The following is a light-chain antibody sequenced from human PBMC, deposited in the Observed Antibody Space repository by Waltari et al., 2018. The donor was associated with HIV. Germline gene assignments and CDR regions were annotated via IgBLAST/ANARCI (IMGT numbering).Light chain of an antibody. J-gene: IGKJ4*01. CDR1: RALLPRSDDMNY. Sequence: DIVLTHSPVLMLVFLGARATLHRTSTRALLPRSDDMNYLAGYQQNPRQPPKLLMSWASTRESEVADRFTGSGSGTDVTLTITRLQAGDVAVYHCQQYSRIPPSFGGGTKVDIK. CDR2: WAS. CDR3: QQYSRIPPS. V-gene: IGKV4-1*01.